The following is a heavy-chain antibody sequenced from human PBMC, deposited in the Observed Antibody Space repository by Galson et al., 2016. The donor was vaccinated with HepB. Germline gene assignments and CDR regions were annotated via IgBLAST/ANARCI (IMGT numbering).Heavy chain of an antibody. CDR2: IFPNDRK. CDR1: GFSLSNGRMG. J-gene: IGHJ6*02. V-gene: IGHV2-26*01. CDR3: ARIPDYYGMDV. Sequence: PALVKPTQTLTLTCTVSGFSLSNGRMGVIWIRQPPGRALEWLAHIFPNDRKSYNPSLKTRVTISKDTAKSQVVLTMTKVDPVDSGTYYCARIPDYYGMDVCGQGTTVAVAS.